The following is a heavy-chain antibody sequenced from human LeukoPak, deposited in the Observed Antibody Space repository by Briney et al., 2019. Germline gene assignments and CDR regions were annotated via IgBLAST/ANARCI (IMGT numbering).Heavy chain of an antibody. Sequence: SETLSLTCAVYGGSFSGYYWSWIRQPPGKGLEWIGEINHSGSTNYNPSLKSRVTISVDTSKNQFSLKLSSVTAADTAVYYCARGFVSWFDPWGQGTLVTVSS. J-gene: IGHJ5*02. CDR3: ARGFVSWFDP. CDR1: GGSFSGYY. D-gene: IGHD2-15*01. CDR2: INHSGST. V-gene: IGHV4-34*01.